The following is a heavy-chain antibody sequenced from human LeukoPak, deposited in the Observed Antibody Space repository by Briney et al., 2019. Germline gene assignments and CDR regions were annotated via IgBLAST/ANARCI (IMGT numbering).Heavy chain of an antibody. D-gene: IGHD3-10*01. CDR2: IKPNSGGT. J-gene: IGHJ5*02. CDR1: GYTFTGYY. CDR3: ATNILVRDVINWFDP. V-gene: IGHV1-2*02. Sequence: ASVKVSCKASGYTFTGYYMHWVRQAPGQGLEWMGWIKPNSGGTRSAQKFQGRVTMTRDTSISTAYMELSSLRYDDTAVYYCATNILVRDVINWFDPWGQGTLVTVSS.